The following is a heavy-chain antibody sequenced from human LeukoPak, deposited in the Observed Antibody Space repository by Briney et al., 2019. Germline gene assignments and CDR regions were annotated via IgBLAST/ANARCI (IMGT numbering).Heavy chain of an antibody. CDR1: GFTFSSYW. V-gene: IGHV3-7*01. J-gene: IGHJ4*02. Sequence: GGSLRLSCAASGFTFSSYWMSWFRQAPGKGLEWVANIKQDGSEKYYVDSVKGRFTISRDNAKNSLYLQMNSLRAEDTAVYYCARWYSSSWGYYFDYWGQGTLVTVSS. CDR2: IKQDGSEK. D-gene: IGHD6-13*01. CDR3: ARWYSSSWGYYFDY.